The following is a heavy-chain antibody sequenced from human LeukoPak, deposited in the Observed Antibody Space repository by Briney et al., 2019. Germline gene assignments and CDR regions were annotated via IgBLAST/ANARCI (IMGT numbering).Heavy chain of an antibody. CDR3: ARVGDSSGLELDY. CDR2: INPNSGGT. CDR1: GYTFTGYY. D-gene: IGHD3-22*01. V-gene: IGHV1-2*02. J-gene: IGHJ4*02. Sequence: ASVKVPCKASGYTFTGYYMHWVRQAPGQGLEWMGWINPNSGGTNYAQKLQGRATMTTDTSTSTAYMELRSLRSDDTAVYYCARVGDSSGLELDYWGQGTLVTVSS.